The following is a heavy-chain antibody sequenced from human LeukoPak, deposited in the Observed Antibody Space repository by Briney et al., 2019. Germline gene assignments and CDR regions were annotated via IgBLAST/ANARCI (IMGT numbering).Heavy chain of an antibody. CDR3: ASSKAIASTGSGYNWFDP. D-gene: IGHD6-13*01. J-gene: IGHJ5*02. CDR1: GGSISSSSYY. CDR2: IYYSGNT. Sequence: SETLSLTCTVSGGSISSSSYYWGWIRQPPGKGLEWIGNIYYSGNTYFNPSLTSRITISVDTSKSQFSLKLSSVTAADTAVYYCASSKAIASTGSGYNWFDPWGQGTLVTVSS. V-gene: IGHV4-39*07.